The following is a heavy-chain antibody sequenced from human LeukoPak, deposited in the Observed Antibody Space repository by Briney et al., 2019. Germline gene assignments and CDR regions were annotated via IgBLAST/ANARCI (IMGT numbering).Heavy chain of an antibody. D-gene: IGHD4-17*01. J-gene: IGHJ6*03. Sequence: ASVKVSCKASGYTFTGYYIHWVRQAPGQGLEWMGWINPNSGGTNYAQKFQGRVTMTRDTSISTAYMELSRLRSDDTAVYYCARANPTTVTPRHYYYYMDVWGKGTTVTISS. V-gene: IGHV1-2*02. CDR1: GYTFTGYY. CDR3: ARANPTTVTPRHYYYYMDV. CDR2: INPNSGGT.